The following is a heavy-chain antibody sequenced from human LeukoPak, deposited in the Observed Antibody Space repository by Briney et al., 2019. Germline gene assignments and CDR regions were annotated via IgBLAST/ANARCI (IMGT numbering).Heavy chain of an antibody. CDR3: ARIGHGANSHLKWYFDL. Sequence: PSETLSLTCNVSGVSTSSTTYYWGWIRQPPGKGLEWIGSIFYSGSAYYNPSLKSRLAIPLDTSKNQFSLRLTSVTAADTGVYFCARIGHGANSHLKWYFDLWGRGTLVTVSS. V-gene: IGHV4-39*01. D-gene: IGHD4-23*01. CDR1: GVSTSSTTYY. J-gene: IGHJ2*01. CDR2: IFYSGSA.